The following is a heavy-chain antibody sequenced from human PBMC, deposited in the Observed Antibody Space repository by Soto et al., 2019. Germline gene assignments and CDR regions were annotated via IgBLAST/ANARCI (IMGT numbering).Heavy chain of an antibody. CDR3: ARDGIAVAHYFDY. D-gene: IGHD6-19*01. Sequence: SETLSLTCTVSDDSITSGAYYWGLIRQPPGKGLEWIGTIQYRGSTNYNPPLKSRVTMSVDTSKNQISLKLSSVTAADTAVYYCARDGIAVAHYFDYWGQGTLVTVSS. V-gene: IGHV4-39*07. J-gene: IGHJ4*02. CDR2: IQYRGST. CDR1: DDSITSGAYY.